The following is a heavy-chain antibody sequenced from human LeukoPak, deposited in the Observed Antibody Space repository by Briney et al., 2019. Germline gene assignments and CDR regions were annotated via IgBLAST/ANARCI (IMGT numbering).Heavy chain of an antibody. V-gene: IGHV1-2*02. CDR1: GYTFTGYY. D-gene: IGHD6-6*01. Sequence: ASVKVSCKASGYTFTGYYMHWVRQAPGQGLEWMGWINPNSGGTNYAQKLQGRVTMTRDTSISAAYMELSRLRSDDTAVYYCATQYISSSEDYYYMDVWGKGTTVTVSS. CDR2: INPNSGGT. CDR3: ATQYISSSEDYYYMDV. J-gene: IGHJ6*03.